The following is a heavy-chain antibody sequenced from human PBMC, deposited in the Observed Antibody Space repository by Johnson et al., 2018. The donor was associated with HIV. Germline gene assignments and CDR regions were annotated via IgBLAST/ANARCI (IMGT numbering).Heavy chain of an antibody. J-gene: IGHJ3*02. D-gene: IGHD3-3*01. CDR2: ISWDGGST. V-gene: IGHV3-43*01. CDR3: AKGRRDFWSGADAFDI. CDR1: GFTFDDYT. Sequence: VQLVESGGVVVQPGGSLRLSCAASGFTFDDYTMHWVRQAPGKGLEWVSLISWDGGSTYYADSVKGRFTISRDNSKNSLYLQMNSLRTEDTALYYCAKGRRDFWSGADAFDIWGQGTLVTVSS.